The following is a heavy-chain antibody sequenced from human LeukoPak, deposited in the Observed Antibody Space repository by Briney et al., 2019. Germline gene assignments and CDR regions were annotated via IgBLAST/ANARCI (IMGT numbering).Heavy chain of an antibody. J-gene: IGHJ4*02. CDR3: ARDDSGPDY. V-gene: IGHV3-7*01. D-gene: IGHD6-19*01. CDR2: IKQDGSEK. Sequence: GGSLRLSCAASAFTFSSYWMSWVRQAPGKGLEWVANIKQDGSEKYYVDSVKGRFTISRDNAKNTLYLQMNSLRVEDTAVYYCARDDSGPDYWGQGTLVTVSS. CDR1: AFTFSSYW.